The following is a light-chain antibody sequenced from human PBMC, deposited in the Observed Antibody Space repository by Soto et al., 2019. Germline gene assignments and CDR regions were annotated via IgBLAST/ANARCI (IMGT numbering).Light chain of an antibody. CDR2: YDN. V-gene: IGLV3-21*04. CDR3: QVRDSSSDHYV. J-gene: IGLJ1*01. Sequence: SYELTQPPSVSVAPGKTARITCGGNNIGIKSVHWYQQKPGQAPVLVIYYDNDRPSGIPERFSGSNSGNTATLTISRVEAGDEADYYCQVRDSSSDHYVFGTGTKLTVL. CDR1: NIGIKS.